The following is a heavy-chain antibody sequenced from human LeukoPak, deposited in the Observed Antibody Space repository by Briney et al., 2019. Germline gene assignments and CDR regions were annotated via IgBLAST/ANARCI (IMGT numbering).Heavy chain of an antibody. CDR3: ARHSPGRWYTMGEIFDY. Sequence: PSETLSLTCTVSGGSISSGSYYWSWIRQPAGKGLEWIGYIYYSGSTNYNPSLKSRVTISVDTSKNQFSLKLSSVTAADTAVYYCARHSPGRWYTMGEIFDYWGQGTLVTVSS. D-gene: IGHD6-13*01. V-gene: IGHV4-61*10. CDR2: IYYSGST. J-gene: IGHJ4*02. CDR1: GGSISSGSYY.